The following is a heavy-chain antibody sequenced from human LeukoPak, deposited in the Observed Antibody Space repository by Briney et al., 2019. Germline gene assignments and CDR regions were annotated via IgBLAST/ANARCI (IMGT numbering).Heavy chain of an antibody. CDR2: IYYSGST. V-gene: IGHV4-59*08. Sequence: SSETLSLTCTVSGGSISSYYWSWIRQPPGKGLEWIGYIYYSGSTNYNPSLKGRVTISVDTSKNQFSLKLSSVTAADTAVYYCARHRRVNWFDPWGQGTLVTVSS. CDR1: GGSISSYY. J-gene: IGHJ5*02. CDR3: ARHRRVNWFDP.